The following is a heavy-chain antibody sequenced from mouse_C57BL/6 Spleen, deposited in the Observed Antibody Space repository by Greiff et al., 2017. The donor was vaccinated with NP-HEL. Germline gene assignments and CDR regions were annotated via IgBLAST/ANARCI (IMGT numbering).Heavy chain of an antibody. D-gene: IGHD2-5*01. J-gene: IGHJ3*01. Sequence: QVQLKQSGAELVRPGASVTLSCKASGYTFTDYEMHWVKQTPVHGLEWIGAIDPETGGTAYNQKFKGKAILTADKSSSTAYMELRSLTSEDSAVYYCTRRYYSNSWFAYWGQGTLVTVSA. CDR2: IDPETGGT. CDR3: TRRYYSNSWFAY. CDR1: GYTFTDYE. V-gene: IGHV1-15*01.